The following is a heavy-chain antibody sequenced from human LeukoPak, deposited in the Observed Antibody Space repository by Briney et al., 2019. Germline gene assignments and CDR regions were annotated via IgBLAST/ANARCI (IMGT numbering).Heavy chain of an antibody. V-gene: IGHV3-23*01. D-gene: IGHD4-23*01. CDR3: VSHPRSGGNFDY. J-gene: IGHJ4*02. CDR1: GFTFSTCA. CDR2: ISGSGTGT. Sequence: GGSLRLSCAASGFTFSTCAMSWGRQAPGKGLEWVSAISGSGTGTYYADSVKGRFTISRDNSKNTLYLEMNNLRAEDTAIYYCVSHPRSGGNFDYWGQGTLVTVSS.